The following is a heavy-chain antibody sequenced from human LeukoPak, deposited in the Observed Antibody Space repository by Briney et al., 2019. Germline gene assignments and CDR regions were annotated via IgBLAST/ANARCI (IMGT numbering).Heavy chain of an antibody. CDR2: IYYSGST. D-gene: IGHD3-3*01. CDR1: GGSISGSSYY. J-gene: IGHJ3*02. V-gene: IGHV4-39*01. Sequence: SETLSLTCTVSGGSISGSSYYWGWIRQPPGKGLEWIGSIYYSGSTYYNPSLKSRVTISVDTSKNQFSLKLSSVTAADTAVYYCARGASITIFGVVISAFDIWGQGTMVTVSS. CDR3: ARGASITIFGVVISAFDI.